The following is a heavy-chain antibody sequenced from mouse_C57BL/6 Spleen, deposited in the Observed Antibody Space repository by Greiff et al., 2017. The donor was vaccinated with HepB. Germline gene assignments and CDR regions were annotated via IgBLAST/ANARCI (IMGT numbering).Heavy chain of an antibody. V-gene: IGHV1-39*01. CDR3: ASPYYYGSSPFDY. CDR2: INPNYGTT. D-gene: IGHD1-1*01. J-gene: IGHJ2*01. Sequence: VQLQQSGPELVKPGASVKISCKASGYSFTDYNMNWVKQSNGKSLEWIGVINPNYGTTSYNQKFKGKATLTVDQSSSTAYMQLNSLTSEDAAVYYCASPYYYGSSPFDYWGQGTTLTVSS. CDR1: GYSFTDYN.